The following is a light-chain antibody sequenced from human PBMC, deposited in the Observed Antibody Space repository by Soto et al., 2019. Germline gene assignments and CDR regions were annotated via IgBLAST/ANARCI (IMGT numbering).Light chain of an antibody. Sequence: QSALTQPASVSGSPGQSITISCTGTNSDVGGYNFVSWYQHHPGRAPKLMIYDVSDRPSGVSNRFSGSKSGNTASLTISGLQAEDEADYYCSSYTASSPTDVFGTGTKLTVL. CDR3: SSYTASSPTDV. CDR2: DVS. J-gene: IGLJ1*01. CDR1: NSDVGGYNF. V-gene: IGLV2-14*03.